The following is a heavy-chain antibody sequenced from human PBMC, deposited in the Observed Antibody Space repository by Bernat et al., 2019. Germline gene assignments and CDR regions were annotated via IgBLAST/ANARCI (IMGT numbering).Heavy chain of an antibody. D-gene: IGHD6-13*01. V-gene: IGHV3-66*01. CDR2: LYSGGST. Sequence: EVQLVEFEGGLVQTGGSLRLSCAASGLTVSDNYMSWVRQAPGKGLEWVSVLYSGGSTDYADSVKGRFIISRDNSKNTVYLQMNSLRVEDTAVYYCAREVHLRNEGYYFDNWGQGTLVTVSS. J-gene: IGHJ4*02. CDR1: GLTVSDNY. CDR3: AREVHLRNEGYYFDN.